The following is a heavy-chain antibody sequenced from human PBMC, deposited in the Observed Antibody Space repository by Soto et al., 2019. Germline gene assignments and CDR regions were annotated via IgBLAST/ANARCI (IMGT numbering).Heavy chain of an antibody. V-gene: IGHV3-21*01. J-gene: IGHJ6*04. CDR2: ISSSSSYI. CDR1: EFTFSSYS. D-gene: IGHD3-3*01. CDR3: ASMGLVLLRFLEPPPPADV. Sequence: GGSLRLSCAASEFTFSSYSMNWVRQAPGKGLEWVSSISSSSSYIYYADSVKGRFTISRDNAKNSLYLQMNSLRAEDTALFYCASMGLVLLRFLEPPPPADVWGKGTTVTVSS.